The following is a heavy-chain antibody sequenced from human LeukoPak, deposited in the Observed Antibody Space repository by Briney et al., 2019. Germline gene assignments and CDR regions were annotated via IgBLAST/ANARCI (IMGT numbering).Heavy chain of an antibody. V-gene: IGHV1-3*01. J-gene: IGHJ4*02. CDR1: GYTFTSYA. Sequence: ASVKVSCKASGYTFTSYAMHWVRQAPGQRLEWMGWINAGNGNTKYSQKFQGRVTTTRDTSASTAYMELSSLISEDTAVYYCARSYTSGWRGDYWGQGTLVTVSS. CDR2: INAGNGNT. CDR3: ARSYTSGWRGDY. D-gene: IGHD6-19*01.